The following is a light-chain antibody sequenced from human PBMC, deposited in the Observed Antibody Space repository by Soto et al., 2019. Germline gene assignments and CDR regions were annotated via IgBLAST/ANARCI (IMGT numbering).Light chain of an antibody. J-gene: IGLJ1*01. CDR2: SNN. Sequence: LTQPPSASGTPGQRVTISCSGSSSNIGSNTVNWYQQLPGTAPKLLIYSNNQRPSGVPDRFSGSKSGTSASLAISGLQSEDEADYYCAAWDDSLNGHVFGTGTKVTVL. V-gene: IGLV1-44*01. CDR3: AAWDDSLNGHV. CDR1: SSNIGSNT.